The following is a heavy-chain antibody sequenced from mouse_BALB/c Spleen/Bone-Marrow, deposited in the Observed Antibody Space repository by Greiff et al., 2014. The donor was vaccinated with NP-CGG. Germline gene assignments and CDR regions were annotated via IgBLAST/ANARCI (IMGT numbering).Heavy chain of an antibody. V-gene: IGHV1S81*02. J-gene: IGHJ1*01. Sequence: QVQLQQSGAELVKPGASVKLSCKASGYTFTSYYMYWVKQRPGQSLEWIGGINPSNGGTNFNEKFKSKATLTVDKSSSTAYMQLSSLTSEDSAVYYCTRDHYYYGSSYWYFDVWGAGTTVTVSS. CDR2: INPSNGGT. D-gene: IGHD1-1*01. CDR3: TRDHYYYGSSYWYFDV. CDR1: GYTFTSYY.